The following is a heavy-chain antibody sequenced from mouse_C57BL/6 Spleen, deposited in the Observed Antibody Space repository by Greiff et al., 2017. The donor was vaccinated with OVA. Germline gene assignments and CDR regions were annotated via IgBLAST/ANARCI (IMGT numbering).Heavy chain of an antibody. J-gene: IGHJ1*03. V-gene: IGHV1-31*01. CDR1: GYSFTGYY. CDR3: SIDPYCRSLVWYFAV. D-gene: IGHD2-10*01. Sequence: VQLQQSGPELVKPGASVKISCKASGYSFTGYYMPWVKKSHGNILDWIGYIYPYNGVSSYNQKFKGKATLTVDKTYSTAYMEVRSQTSEDYAGYYCSIDPYCRSLVWYFAVWGTGTPVTVSS. CDR2: IYPYNGVS.